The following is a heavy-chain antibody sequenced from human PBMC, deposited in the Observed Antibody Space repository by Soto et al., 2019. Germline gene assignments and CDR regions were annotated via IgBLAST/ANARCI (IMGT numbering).Heavy chain of an antibody. J-gene: IGHJ4*02. D-gene: IGHD1-26*01. CDR1: GFTFSSYV. CDR2: IGTST. V-gene: IGHV3-23*01. CDR3: AKRFMTSGPYVYFDY. Sequence: AGGSLRLSCAASGFTFSSYVMSWVRQAPGKGLEWVSTIGTSTHYADSVKGRFTISRDNSRNTLYLQMNSLRAEDTAVYYCAKRFMTSGPYVYFDYWGQGTLVTVSS.